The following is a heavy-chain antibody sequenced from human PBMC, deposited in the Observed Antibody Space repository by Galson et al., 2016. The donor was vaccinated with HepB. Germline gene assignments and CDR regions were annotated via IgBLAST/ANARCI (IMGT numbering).Heavy chain of an antibody. D-gene: IGHD3-16*02. Sequence: SVKVSCKVSGHSLSEVSIHWVRQAPRKGLEWMGGFDPEEGERVFAQKFQGRVTMTEDTTTDTAYMELKKLKSEDTAVYYCVTEGAGDMITFGGAIVAALVWGQGTLVSVSS. CDR1: GHSLSEVS. CDR3: VTEGAGDMITFGGAIVAALV. CDR2: FDPEEGER. V-gene: IGHV1-24*01. J-gene: IGHJ1*01.